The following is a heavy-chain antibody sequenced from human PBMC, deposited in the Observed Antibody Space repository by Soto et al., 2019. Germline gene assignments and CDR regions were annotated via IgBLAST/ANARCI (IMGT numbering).Heavy chain of an antibody. Sequence: SETLSPPGTVLGAPISVSSYYWGWIRQPPGKGLEWIGSIYYSGSTYYNPSLKSRVTISVDTSKNQFSLKLSSVTAADTAVYYCARHGTDADYGDYPFDYWGQGTLVTVS. CDR1: GAPISVSSYY. V-gene: IGHV4-39*01. J-gene: IGHJ4*02. D-gene: IGHD4-17*01. CDR2: IYYSGST. CDR3: ARHGTDADYGDYPFDY.